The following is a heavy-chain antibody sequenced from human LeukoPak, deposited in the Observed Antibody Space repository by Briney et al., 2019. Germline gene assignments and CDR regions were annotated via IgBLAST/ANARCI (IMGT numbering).Heavy chain of an antibody. CDR3: ARDDYGDYVSYFLH. V-gene: IGHV1-18*01. CDR1: GYTFTNYG. J-gene: IGHJ1*01. D-gene: IGHD4-17*01. Sequence: ASVKVSCKASGYTFTNYGISSVRQAPGQGPEWMGWISAYNGKTNYAQKVQGRVTMTTDTSTSTAYMELRSLRSDDTAVYYCARDDYGDYVSYFLHWRQGTLVIVSS. CDR2: ISAYNGKT.